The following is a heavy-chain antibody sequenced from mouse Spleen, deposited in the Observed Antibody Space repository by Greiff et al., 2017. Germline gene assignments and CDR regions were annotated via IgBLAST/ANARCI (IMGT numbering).Heavy chain of an antibody. V-gene: IGHV1-22*01. CDR3: AKNWDADY. Sequence: EVQRVESGPELVKPGASVKMSCKASGYTFTDYNMHWVKQSHGKSLEWIGYINPNNGGTSYNQKFKGKATLTVNKSSSTAYMELRSLTSEDSAVYYCAKNWDADYWGQGTTLTVSS. CDR1: GYTFTDYN. CDR2: INPNNGGT. D-gene: IGHD4-1*01. J-gene: IGHJ2*01.